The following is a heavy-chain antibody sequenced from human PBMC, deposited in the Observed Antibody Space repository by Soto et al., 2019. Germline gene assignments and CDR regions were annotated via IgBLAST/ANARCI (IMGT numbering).Heavy chain of an antibody. V-gene: IGHV5-51*01. D-gene: IGHD6-25*01. CDR2: IYPGDSDT. CDR1: GYSFSSYW. Sequence: PGESLKISCKGSGYSFSSYWIGWVRQMPGKGLEWMGIIYPGDSDTRYSPSFQGQVTISVDKSINTAYLQWSSLKASDTAIYYCARPSGLIAAATSRWYFDLWGRGTQVTVSS. J-gene: IGHJ2*01. CDR3: ARPSGLIAAATSRWYFDL.